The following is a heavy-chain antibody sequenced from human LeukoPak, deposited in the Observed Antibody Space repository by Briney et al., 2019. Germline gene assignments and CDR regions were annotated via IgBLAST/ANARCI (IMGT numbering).Heavy chain of an antibody. J-gene: IGHJ4*02. V-gene: IGHV4-34*01. D-gene: IGHD6-19*01. CDR3: ASGDSSGWRPFDY. CDR1: GGSFSGYY. CDR2: INHSGST. Sequence: PSETLSLTCAVYGGSFSGYYWSWIRQPPGKGLEWIGEINHSGSTNYNPSLKSRVTISVDKSKNQFSLKLSSVTAADTAVYYCASGDSSGWRPFDYWGQGNLVTVSS.